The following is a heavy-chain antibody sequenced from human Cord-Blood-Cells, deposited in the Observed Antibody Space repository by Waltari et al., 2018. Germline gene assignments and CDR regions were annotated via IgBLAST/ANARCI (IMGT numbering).Heavy chain of an antibody. J-gene: IGHJ4*02. CDR3: ARGGGSIAAAFDY. V-gene: IGHV1-2*02. D-gene: IGHD6-13*01. Sequence: QVQLVQSGAEVKKPGASVKVSCKASGYTFTGYYMHWVRQAPGQGLEWMGWIKPNRGGTNYAQKFQGRVTMTRDTSISTAYLGLSRLRSDDTAVYYCARGGGSIAAAFDYWGQGTLVTVSS. CDR1: GYTFTGYY. CDR2: IKPNRGGT.